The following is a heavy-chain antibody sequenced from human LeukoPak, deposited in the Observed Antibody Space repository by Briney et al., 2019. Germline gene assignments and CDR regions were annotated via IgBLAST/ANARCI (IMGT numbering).Heavy chain of an antibody. J-gene: IGHJ4*02. CDR3: ARVGRGYSYGYMEKPFIDY. V-gene: IGHV3-53*04. Sequence: PGGSLRLSCAASGFTVSSNYMSWVRQAPGKGLEWVSVIYSGGSTYYADSVKGRFTISRHNSKNTLYLQMNSLRAEDTAVYYCARVGRGYSYGYMEKPFIDYWGQGTLVTVSS. CDR2: IYSGGST. CDR1: GFTVSSNY. D-gene: IGHD5-18*01.